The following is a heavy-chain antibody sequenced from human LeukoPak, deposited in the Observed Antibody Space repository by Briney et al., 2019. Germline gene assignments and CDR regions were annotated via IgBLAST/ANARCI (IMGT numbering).Heavy chain of an antibody. D-gene: IGHD6-13*01. CDR3: AQGTPTGYGTSWFDY. CDR2: ITGSGGNT. V-gene: IGHV3-23*01. J-gene: IGHJ4*02. CDR1: EFTFSSYA. Sequence: PGGSLRLSCAASEFTFSSYAMSWVRQAPGKGLEWVSLITGSGGNTYSADSVKGRFTISRDNSKNTLYLQMSSLRAEDTAIYYCAQGTPTGYGTSWFDYWGQGTLVTVSS.